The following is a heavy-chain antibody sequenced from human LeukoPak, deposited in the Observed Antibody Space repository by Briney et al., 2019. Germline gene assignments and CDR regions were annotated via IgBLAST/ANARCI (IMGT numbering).Heavy chain of an antibody. CDR2: ISGSGGST. D-gene: IGHD2-15*01. V-gene: IGHV3-23*01. J-gene: IGHJ4*02. CDR1: GFTFSSYA. CDR3: AKDRGIVVVVAALDY. Sequence: GGSLRLSCAASGFTFSSYAMSWVRQAPGKGLEWVSAISGSGGSTYYADSVKGRFTISRDNSKNTLYLQMNSLRAEDTAVYYCAKDRGIVVVVAALDYWGQGTLVTVSS.